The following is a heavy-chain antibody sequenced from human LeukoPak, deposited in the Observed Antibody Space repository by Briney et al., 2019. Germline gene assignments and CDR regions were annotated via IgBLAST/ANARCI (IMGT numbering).Heavy chain of an antibody. CDR3: ARDRTGQQLISRKEYYYMDV. CDR2: IDEDGNEK. Sequence: GGSLRLSCAGSGFSFRSFWMSWVRQAPGKGLEWVANIDEDGNEKNYVDFVKGRFTISRDNSKNTLYLQMNSLRAEDTAVYYCARDRTGQQLISRKEYYYMDVWGKGTTVTISS. J-gene: IGHJ6*03. CDR1: GFSFRSFW. D-gene: IGHD4-11*01. V-gene: IGHV3-7*01.